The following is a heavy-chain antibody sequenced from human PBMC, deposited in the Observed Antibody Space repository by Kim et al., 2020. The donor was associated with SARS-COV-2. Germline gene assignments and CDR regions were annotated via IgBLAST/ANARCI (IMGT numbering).Heavy chain of an antibody. V-gene: IGHV1-3*01. CDR1: GYTFTSYA. Sequence: ASVKVSCKASGYTFTSYAMHWVRQAPGQRLEWMGWINAGNGNTKYSQKFQGRVTITSDTSASTAYMELSSLKSDDTAVYYCAGGARWCGDHYGYWGQGTLVTVSS. J-gene: IGHJ4*02. CDR3: AGGARWCGDHYGY. CDR2: INAGNGNT. D-gene: IGHD3-10*01.